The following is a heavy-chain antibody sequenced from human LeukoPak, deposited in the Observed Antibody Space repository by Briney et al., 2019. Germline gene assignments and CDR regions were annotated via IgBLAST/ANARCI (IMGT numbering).Heavy chain of an antibody. J-gene: IGHJ4*02. CDR2: ISGTDGTT. CDR1: GFTFSSYA. V-gene: IGHV3-23*01. D-gene: IGHD3-22*01. CDR3: AKALYDSGAYSFDY. Sequence: PGGSLRLSCAASGFTFSSYAMTWVRQAPGGGLEWVSAISGTDGTTYYADSVKGRFTISRDNSKNTLYLQMNSLRAEDTALYYCAKALYDSGAYSFDYWGQGTLVTVSS.